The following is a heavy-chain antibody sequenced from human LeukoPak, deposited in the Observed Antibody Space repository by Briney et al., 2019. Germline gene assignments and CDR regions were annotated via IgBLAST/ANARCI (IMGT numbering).Heavy chain of an antibody. J-gene: IGHJ5*02. V-gene: IGHV4-34*01. CDR3: AGVVVVAATPSNWFDP. D-gene: IGHD2-15*01. CDR2: INHSGST. CDR1: GGSFSGYY. Sequence: SETLSLTCAVYGGSFSGYYWSWIRQPPGKGLEWIGEINHSGSTNYNPSLKSRVTISADTSKNQFSLKLSSVTAADTAVYYCAGVVVVAATPSNWFDPWGQGTLVTVSS.